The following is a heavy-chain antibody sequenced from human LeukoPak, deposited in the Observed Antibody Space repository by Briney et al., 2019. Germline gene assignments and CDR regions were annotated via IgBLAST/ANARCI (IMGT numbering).Heavy chain of an antibody. CDR1: GYTFTGYY. CDR3: AKSMVRGVISDAFDI. Sequence: SVKVSCKASGYTFTGYYMYWVRQAPGQGLVWMRWINPNSGGTNGAQKLQGRVTMTRDTSISTAYMDLSRLRSDDTAMYYCAKSMVRGVISDAFDIWGQGTMVIVSS. V-gene: IGHV1-2*02. CDR2: INPNSGGT. D-gene: IGHD3-10*01. J-gene: IGHJ3*02.